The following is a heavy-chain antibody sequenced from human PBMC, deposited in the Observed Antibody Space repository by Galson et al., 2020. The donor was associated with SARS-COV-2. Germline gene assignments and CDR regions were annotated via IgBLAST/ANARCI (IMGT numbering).Heavy chain of an antibody. V-gene: IGHV3-7*03. CDR2: IKQDGSEK. CDR1: GFTFSSYW. CDR3: ARDSAYYDSSGYYYYYYYMDV. J-gene: IGHJ6*03. D-gene: IGHD3-22*01. Sequence: LSLTCAASGFTFSSYWMSWVRQAPGKGLEWVANIKQDGSEKYYVDSVKGRFTISRDNAKNSLYLQMNSLRAEDTAVYYCARDSAYYDSSGYYYYYYYMDVWGKGTTVTVSS.